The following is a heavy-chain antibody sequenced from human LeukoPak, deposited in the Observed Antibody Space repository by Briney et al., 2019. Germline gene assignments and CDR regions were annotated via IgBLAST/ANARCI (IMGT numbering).Heavy chain of an antibody. CDR1: GGTFSYYA. CDR3: AGDKGSSGWNKIFYFDI. V-gene: IGHV1-69*04. J-gene: IGHJ4*02. D-gene: IGHD6-19*01. CDR2: IIPVGEKP. Sequence: SVKVSCKASGGTFSYYAISWVRQAPGQGPEWMGRIIPVGEKPNYAQKFRGRVTITADRSTGTSFLELSSLTSEDTAVYYCAGDKGSSGWNKIFYFDIWGQGTLVTVSS.